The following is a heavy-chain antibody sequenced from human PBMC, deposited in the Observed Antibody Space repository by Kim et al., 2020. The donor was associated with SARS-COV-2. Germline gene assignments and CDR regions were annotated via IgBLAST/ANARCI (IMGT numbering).Heavy chain of an antibody. D-gene: IGHD3-10*01. V-gene: IGHV3-23*01. CDR2: ISNSGVTT. J-gene: IGHJ4*02. CDR3: AKDLGYFGSGTYYAIEF. Sequence: GGSLRLSCAASGFTFSNYAMSWVRQAPGKGLECVSVISNSGVTTHYADSVKGRFTISRDNSKNTLYLQVKSLRVEDTAIYYCAKDLGYFGSGTYYAIEFWGQGTLVTVSS. CDR1: GFTFSNYA.